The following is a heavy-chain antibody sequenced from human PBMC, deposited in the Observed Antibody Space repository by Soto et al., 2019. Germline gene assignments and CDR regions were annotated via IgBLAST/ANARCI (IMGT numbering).Heavy chain of an antibody. V-gene: IGHV1-8*01. CDR3: XXXGXXXXXXXXFXDFDY. CDR2: MKPNSGNT. D-gene: IGHD3-3*01. J-gene: IGHJ4*02. CDR1: GYTFTSYD. Sequence: QVQLVQSGAEVKKPGASVKISCKASGYTFTSYDINWVRQAAGQGLEWMGWMKPNSGNTGYAQKFQGRVTMTRDTXXXXXXXXXXXXXXXXXXXXXXXXXGXXXXXXXXFXDFDYWGQGTLVTVSS.